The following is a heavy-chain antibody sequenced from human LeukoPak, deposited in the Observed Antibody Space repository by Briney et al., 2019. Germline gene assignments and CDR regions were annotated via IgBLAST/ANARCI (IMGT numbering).Heavy chain of an antibody. V-gene: IGHV4-38-2*02. CDR1: AYSISSGYY. CDR3: AGGYSYLLGAFDI. Sequence: SETLSLTCTVSAYSISSGYYWGWIRQPPGKGLECIGTIYHSGSTNYNPSLKSRVTISVDTSKNQFSLKLSSVTAADTAVYYCAGGYSYLLGAFDIWGQGTMVTVSS. D-gene: IGHD5-18*01. J-gene: IGHJ3*02. CDR2: IYHSGST.